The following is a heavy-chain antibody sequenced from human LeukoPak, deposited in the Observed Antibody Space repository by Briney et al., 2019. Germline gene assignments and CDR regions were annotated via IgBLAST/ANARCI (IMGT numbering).Heavy chain of an antibody. J-gene: IGHJ4*02. CDR3: ASRPFLYGFRTYFDN. CDR2: MKQSGTP. Sequence: SETLSLTCAVYGGSFSAFHWNWTRQSPAKGLEWLGEMKQSGTPRYNPSLQSRVTLSVDKSKNQSSLNVRSVTAADTAVYYCASRPFLYGFRTYFDNWAQGTLVTASS. CDR1: GGSFSAFH. V-gene: IGHV4-34*01. D-gene: IGHD3-10*01.